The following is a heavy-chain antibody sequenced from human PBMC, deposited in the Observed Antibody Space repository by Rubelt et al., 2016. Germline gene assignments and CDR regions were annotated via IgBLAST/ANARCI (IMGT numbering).Heavy chain of an antibody. J-gene: IGHJ4*02. Sequence: QLQLQESGPGLVKPSETLSLTCTVSGGSISSSSYYWGWIRQPPGKGLEWIGEIYHSGSTNYNPSLERGVTISVDKSKVQFSLKLGSVTAADTAVYYCASRSSWYFYFDYWGQGTLVTVSS. D-gene: IGHD6-13*01. CDR2: IYHSGST. V-gene: IGHV4-39*07. CDR1: GGSISSSSYY. CDR3: ASRSSWYFYFDY.